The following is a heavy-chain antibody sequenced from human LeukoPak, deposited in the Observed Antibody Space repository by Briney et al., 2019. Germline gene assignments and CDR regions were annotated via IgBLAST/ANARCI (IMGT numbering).Heavy chain of an antibody. CDR1: GYTFTSYG. CDR2: IIPIFGTA. Sequence: GASVKVSCKASGYTFTSYGISWVRQAPGQGLEWMGGIIPIFGTANYAQKFQGRVTITTDESTSTAYMELSSLRSEDTAVYYCAREYSSSWYRGYYYYYMDVWGKGTTVTVSS. J-gene: IGHJ6*03. CDR3: AREYSSSWYRGYYYYYMDV. D-gene: IGHD6-13*01. V-gene: IGHV1-69*05.